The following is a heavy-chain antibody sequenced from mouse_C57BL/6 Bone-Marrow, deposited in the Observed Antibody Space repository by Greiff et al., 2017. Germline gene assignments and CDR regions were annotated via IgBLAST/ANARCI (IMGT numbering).Heavy chain of an antibody. D-gene: IGHD1-1*01. Sequence: EVMLVESGGGLVKPGGSLKLSCAASGFTFSSYTMPWVRQTPEKRLQWVAAISGGGGNTYYPDSVKGRFTFSRDNDKNILYLQESSLRSEDTALYYCSRQVTTVLATKYIDDWGTGTTVTVSS. CDR2: ISGGGGNT. V-gene: IGHV5-9*01. CDR1: GFTFSSYT. J-gene: IGHJ1*03. CDR3: SRQVTTVLATKYIDD.